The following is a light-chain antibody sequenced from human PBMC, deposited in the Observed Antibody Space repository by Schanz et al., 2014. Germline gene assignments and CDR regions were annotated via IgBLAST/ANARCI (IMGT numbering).Light chain of an antibody. CDR2: KIS. Sequence: DVVMTQSPLSLPVTLGQPASISCRSSQSLVSSDGNTYLNWFHQRPGQSPRRLIYKISNRDSGFPDRFSGSGSGTDFTLKISRVEAEDVGVYYCMQALQTPLTFGPGTKVDLK. V-gene: IGKV2-30*01. CDR1: QSLVSSDGNTY. CDR3: MQALQTPLT. J-gene: IGKJ3*01.